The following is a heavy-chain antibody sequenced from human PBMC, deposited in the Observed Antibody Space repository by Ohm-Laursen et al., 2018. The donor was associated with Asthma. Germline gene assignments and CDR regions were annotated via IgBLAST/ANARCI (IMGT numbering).Heavy chain of an antibody. J-gene: IGHJ1*01. V-gene: IGHV1-2*06. D-gene: IGHD6-13*01. CDR2: INPNSGGT. CDR3: ARDLGHISNWYTEYFQY. Sequence: ASVKVSCKASGYTFTGYYMHWVRQAPGQGLEWMGRINPNSGGTNYAQKFQGRVTMTRDTSISTAYMELTSLSSDDTAVYFCARDLGHISNWYTEYFQYWGQGTLVTVSS. CDR1: GYTFTGYY.